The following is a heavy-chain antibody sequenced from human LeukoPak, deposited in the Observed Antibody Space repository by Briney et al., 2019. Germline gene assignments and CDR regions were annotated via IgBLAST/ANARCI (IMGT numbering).Heavy chain of an antibody. Sequence: PSETLSLTCAVYGGSFSGYYWSWLRQPPGKGLEWIGEINHSGSTNYNPSLKSRVTISVDTSKNQFSLKLSSVTAADTAVYYCARGRQPPYSSSWYERGQYYFDYWGQGTLVTVSS. CDR1: GGSFSGYY. J-gene: IGHJ4*02. D-gene: IGHD6-13*01. CDR2: INHSGST. CDR3: ARGRQPPYSSSWYERGQYYFDY. V-gene: IGHV4-34*01.